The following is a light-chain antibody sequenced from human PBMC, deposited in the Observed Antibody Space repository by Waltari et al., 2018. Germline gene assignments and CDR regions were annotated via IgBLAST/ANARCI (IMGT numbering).Light chain of an antibody. V-gene: IGKV4-1*01. CDR1: QNVLYSSNNKNY. J-gene: IGKJ2*01. CDR2: WAS. Sequence: DIVMTQSPDSLAVSLGERATINCKSSQNVLYSSNNKNYLAWYQQKPGQPPKLLIYWASTRESGVPDRVSGSGSGTDFTHNLSRLQAEDVSVYYCQHYYSNPYTLGQGTRLEIK. CDR3: QHYYSNPYT.